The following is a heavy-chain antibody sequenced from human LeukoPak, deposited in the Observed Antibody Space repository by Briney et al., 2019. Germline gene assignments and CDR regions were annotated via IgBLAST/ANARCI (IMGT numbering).Heavy chain of an antibody. D-gene: IGHD1-1*01. CDR3: AGDHTTLIY. J-gene: IGHJ4*02. V-gene: IGHV3-53*01. Sequence: GGSLRLSCAASGFTFSSDYMTWVRQAPGKGLEWVSVIYSGGSTYYADSVKGRFTISRDKSKNTLYLQMNNMIVEDTTVYFFAGDHTTLIYWGQGTLVTASS. CDR2: IYSGGST. CDR1: GFTFSSDY.